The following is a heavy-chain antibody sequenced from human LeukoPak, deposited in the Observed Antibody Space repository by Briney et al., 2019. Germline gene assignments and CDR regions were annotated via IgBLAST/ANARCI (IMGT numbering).Heavy chain of an antibody. CDR3: XXLXXSSYYPYYFDY. Sequence: PGGSLRLSCAASGFTFDTYAMSWVRQAPGKGLEWVSAISGSGVGTYYADSVKGRFTISRDNSKNTLYLQMNSLRAEDTAVYYXXXLXXSSYYPYYFDYWGQGTLVTVSS. V-gene: IGHV3-23*01. J-gene: IGHJ4*02. CDR2: ISGSGVGT. D-gene: IGHD3-22*01. CDR1: GFTFDTYA.